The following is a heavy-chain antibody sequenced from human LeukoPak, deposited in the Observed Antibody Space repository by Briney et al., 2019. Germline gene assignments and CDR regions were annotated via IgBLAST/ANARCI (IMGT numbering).Heavy chain of an antibody. V-gene: IGHV4-59*11. Sequence: SETLSLTCTVSVGSLGSHYWSWIRQPQGKGLELTGYIYYRGSTNYNPSFKSRVTISVDTSKNRFSLKLSYVTAADTAVYYCARDRSSSGWEPFDLWGQGILVTVSS. CDR2: IYYRGST. J-gene: IGHJ5*02. CDR3: ARDRSSSGWEPFDL. CDR1: VGSLGSHY. D-gene: IGHD3-22*01.